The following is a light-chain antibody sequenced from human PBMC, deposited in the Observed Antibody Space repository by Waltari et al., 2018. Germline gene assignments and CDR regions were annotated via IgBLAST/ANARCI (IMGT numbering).Light chain of an antibody. V-gene: IGKV1-39*01. CDR3: QQSYSTPVYT. CDR1: QSISSY. J-gene: IGKJ2*01. Sequence: SVGDRVTITCRASQSISSYLNWYQQKPGKAPKLLIYAASSLQSGVPSRFSGSGSETDFTLTISSLQPEDFATYYCQQSYSTPVYTFGQGTKLEI. CDR2: AAS.